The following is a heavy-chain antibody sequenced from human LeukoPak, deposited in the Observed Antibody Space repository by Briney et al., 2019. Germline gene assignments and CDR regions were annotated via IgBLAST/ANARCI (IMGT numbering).Heavy chain of an antibody. J-gene: IGHJ5*02. Sequence: GGSLRLSCAASGFTFDDYAMHWVRQVPGKGLEWVSLISGDGGSTYYADSVKGRFTISRDNSKNSLYLQMNSLRNEDTALYYCAKDMSAATYWNWFDPWGQGTLVTVSS. CDR2: ISGDGGST. V-gene: IGHV3-43*02. CDR1: GFTFDDYA. D-gene: IGHD2-2*01. CDR3: AKDMSAATYWNWFDP.